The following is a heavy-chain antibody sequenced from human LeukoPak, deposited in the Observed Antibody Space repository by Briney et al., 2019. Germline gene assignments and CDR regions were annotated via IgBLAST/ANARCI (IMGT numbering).Heavy chain of an antibody. J-gene: IGHJ4*02. CDR1: GFTFSRYA. Sequence: GGSLRLSCAVSGFTFSRYAMRWVRQAPGKGLEWVSAVTGGGESTYYADSVKGRFTISRDNSKNTLYLQMNSLRAEDTAVYYCARGFSADYWGQGTLVTVSS. CDR3: ARGFSADY. V-gene: IGHV3-23*01. CDR2: VTGGGEST. D-gene: IGHD6-19*01.